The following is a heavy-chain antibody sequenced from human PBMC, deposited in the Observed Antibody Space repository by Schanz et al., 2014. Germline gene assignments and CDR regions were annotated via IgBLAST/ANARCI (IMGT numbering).Heavy chain of an antibody. CDR2: INPNSGTT. CDR3: ARGGYSSGWYDRDIAHFDY. D-gene: IGHD6-19*01. CDR1: GYTFSDYG. V-gene: IGHV1-2*04. Sequence: QVQLLQSGAEVKKPGASVKVSCKTSGYTFSDYGLNWVRQAPGQGLEWMGWINPNSGTTNYAQKFQGWVTMTRDTSISTAYMELSRLKSDDTAVYYCARGGYSSGWYDRDIAHFDYWGQGTLVTVSA. J-gene: IGHJ4*02.